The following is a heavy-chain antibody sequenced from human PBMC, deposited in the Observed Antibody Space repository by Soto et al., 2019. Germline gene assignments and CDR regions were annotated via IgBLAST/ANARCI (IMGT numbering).Heavy chain of an antibody. J-gene: IGHJ3*02. Sequence: ASVKVSCKASGYTFTGYYMHWVRQAPGQGLEWMGWINPNSGGTNYAQKFQGWVTMTRDTSISPAYMELSRLRSDDTAVYYCARRGGWGSEDAFDIWGQGTMVTVSS. CDR1: GYTFTGYY. D-gene: IGHD2-21*01. CDR3: ARRGGWGSEDAFDI. V-gene: IGHV1-2*04. CDR2: INPNSGGT.